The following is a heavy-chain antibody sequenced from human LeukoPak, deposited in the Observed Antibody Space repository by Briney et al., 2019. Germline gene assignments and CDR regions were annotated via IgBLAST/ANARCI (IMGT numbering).Heavy chain of an antibody. CDR2: IWYDGSNK. Sequence: GGSLRLSCAASGFTFSSYGMHWVRQAPGKGLEWVAVIWYDGSNKYYADSVKGRSTISRDNSKNTLYLQMNSLRAEDTAVYYCARDHSSGWYSDYFDYWGQGTLVTVSS. CDR3: ARDHSSGWYSDYFDY. CDR1: GFTFSSYG. V-gene: IGHV3-33*01. D-gene: IGHD6-19*01. J-gene: IGHJ4*02.